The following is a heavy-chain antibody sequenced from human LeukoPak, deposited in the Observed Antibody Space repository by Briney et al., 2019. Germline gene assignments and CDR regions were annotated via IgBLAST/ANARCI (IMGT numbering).Heavy chain of an antibody. CDR1: GFTFSDFY. CDR3: ATGAYYYDSSGYAR. J-gene: IGHJ4*02. CDR2: ISVSGTTI. D-gene: IGHD3-22*01. V-gene: IGHV3-11*04. Sequence: GGSLRLSCAASGFTFSDFYMSWIRQASGKGLEWVSYISVSGTTIYYADSVKGRFTISRDNAKNSLYLQMNSLRGEDTAVYYCATGAYYYDSSGYARWGQGTLVTVSS.